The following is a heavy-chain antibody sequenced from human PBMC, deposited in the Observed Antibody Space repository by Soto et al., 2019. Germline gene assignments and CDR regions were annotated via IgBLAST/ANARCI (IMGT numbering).Heavy chain of an antibody. CDR2: ISYDGTNK. V-gene: IGHV3-30-3*01. CDR3: SKDQSWLRNFDY. J-gene: IGHJ4*02. Sequence: GGSLRLSCAASGFTFSNYAMHWVRQAPGKGLEWVAVISYDGTNKYYADSLKGRFTISRDNSKNTLYLQMNSLRADDTAVYYCSKDQSWLRNFDYWGQGTLVTVSS. CDR1: GFTFSNYA. D-gene: IGHD5-12*01.